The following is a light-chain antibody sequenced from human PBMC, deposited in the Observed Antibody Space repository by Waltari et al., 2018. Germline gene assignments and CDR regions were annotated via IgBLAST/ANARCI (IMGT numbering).Light chain of an antibody. J-gene: IGKJ5*01. CDR1: QSLSGDY. CDR2: DVS. CDR3: QQYGNSPFA. V-gene: IGKV3-20*01. Sequence: EIVLTQSPGTLSLSPGERVTLSCRASQSLSGDYVAWYQQKPGQAPRLLFYDVSRRATGVPDRFSASGSVTDFTLTISRLEPGDFAVYYCQQYGNSPFAFGQGTRLEIK.